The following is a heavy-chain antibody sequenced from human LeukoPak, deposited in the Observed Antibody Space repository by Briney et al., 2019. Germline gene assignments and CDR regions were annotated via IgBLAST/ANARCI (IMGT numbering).Heavy chain of an antibody. J-gene: IGHJ3*02. D-gene: IGHD3-10*01. CDR2: ISTSGSAI. Sequence: GGSLRLSCAASGFTFSDYYMNWIRQAPGKGLEWVSYISTSGSAIYYVDSVKGRFTISRDNAKNSLYLQMNSLGAEDTAVYFCARRGLGRAFDIWGQGTMVTVSS. CDR1: GFTFSDYY. V-gene: IGHV3-11*01. CDR3: ARRGLGRAFDI.